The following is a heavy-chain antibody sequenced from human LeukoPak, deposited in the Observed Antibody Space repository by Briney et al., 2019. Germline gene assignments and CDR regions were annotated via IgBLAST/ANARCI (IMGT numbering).Heavy chain of an antibody. J-gene: IGHJ6*03. Sequence: SETLSLTCAVYGGSFRGYYWSWIRQPPGKGLEWIGEINHSGSTNYNPSLKSRVTISVDTSKNQFSLKLSSVTAADTAVYYCARGGRVNYYYYMDVWGKGTTVTVSS. CDR2: INHSGST. D-gene: IGHD3-10*01. CDR1: GGSFRGYY. CDR3: ARGGRVNYYYYMDV. V-gene: IGHV4-34*01.